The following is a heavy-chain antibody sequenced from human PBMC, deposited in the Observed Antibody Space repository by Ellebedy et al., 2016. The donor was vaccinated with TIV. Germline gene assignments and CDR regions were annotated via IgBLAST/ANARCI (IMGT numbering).Heavy chain of an antibody. V-gene: IGHV3-30-3*01. CDR3: ARDLDKSSGWYGGAAY. D-gene: IGHD6-19*01. CDR1: GLTFSSHA. J-gene: IGHJ4*02. CDR2: ISYDGNSK. Sequence: GESLKISCAASGLTFSSHAMSWVRQAPGKGLEWVAVISYDGNSKYYTDSVKGRFTISRDNSMTTLYLEMNSLRAEDTGVYYCARDLDKSSGWYGGAAYWGQGTRVTVSS.